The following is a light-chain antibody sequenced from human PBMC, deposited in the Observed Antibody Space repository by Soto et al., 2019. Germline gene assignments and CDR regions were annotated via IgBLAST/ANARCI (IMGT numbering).Light chain of an antibody. CDR1: SSNIGNNY. J-gene: IGLJ1*01. CDR3: GTWDSSLSAYV. CDR2: DNN. V-gene: IGLV1-51*01. Sequence: QSVLTQPPSVSAAPGQKVTISCSGSSSNIGNNYVSWYQQLPGTAPKLLIYDNNKRPSGIPDRFSDSKSGTSATLGITGLQTGDEADYYGGTWDSSLSAYVFGTGTKVTVL.